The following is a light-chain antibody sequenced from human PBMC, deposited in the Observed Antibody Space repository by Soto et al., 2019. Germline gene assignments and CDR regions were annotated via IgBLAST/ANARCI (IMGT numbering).Light chain of an antibody. CDR1: SGHSSYA. CDR3: QTWGTGIQGV. V-gene: IGLV4-69*01. J-gene: IGLJ3*02. Sequence: QSVLTQSPSASASLGASVKLTCTLSSGHSSYAIAWHQQQPEKGPRYLMKLNSDGSHSKGDGIPDRFSGSSSGAERYLTISSLQSEDEPDYCCQTWGTGIQGVFGGGTKLTVL. CDR2: LNSDGSH.